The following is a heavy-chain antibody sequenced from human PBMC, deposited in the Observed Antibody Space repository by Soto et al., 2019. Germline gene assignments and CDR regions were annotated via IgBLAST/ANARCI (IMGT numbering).Heavy chain of an antibody. CDR2: IIPIFGTA. Sequence: ASVKVSCKASGGTFSSYAISWVRQAPGQGLEWMGGIIPIFGTANYAQKFQGRVTITADESTSTAYMELSSLRSEDTAVYYCARSYSSGWPPGSFDYWGQGTLVTVSS. CDR1: GGTFSSYA. D-gene: IGHD6-19*01. J-gene: IGHJ4*02. CDR3: ARSYSSGWPPGSFDY. V-gene: IGHV1-69*13.